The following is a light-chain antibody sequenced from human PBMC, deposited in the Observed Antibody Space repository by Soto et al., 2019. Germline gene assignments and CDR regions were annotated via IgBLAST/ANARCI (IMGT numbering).Light chain of an antibody. V-gene: IGKV3-11*01. CDR1: QSVSSY. Sequence: ENVLAQSPAPLSLSPGEKATLSLTASQSVSSYLAWYQQKPGQAPRLLIYDASNRATGIPARFSGSGSGTDFTLTISSLEPEDFAVYYCRQRSNWPPITFGQGTRLEIK. J-gene: IGKJ5*01. CDR3: RQRSNWPPIT. CDR2: DAS.